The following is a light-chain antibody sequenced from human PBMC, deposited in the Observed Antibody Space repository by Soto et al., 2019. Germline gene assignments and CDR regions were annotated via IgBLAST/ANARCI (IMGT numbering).Light chain of an antibody. CDR2: VNSDGSH. CDR1: SGHRNYA. Sequence: QLVLTQSPSASASLGTSVKLTCTLSSGHRNYAIAWHQQQPEKGPRFLMTVNSDGSHSKGDGIPDRFSGSSSGAERYLTISSLQSEDEADYYCQTWGTGIVVFGGGTKVTVL. V-gene: IGLV4-69*01. CDR3: QTWGTGIVV. J-gene: IGLJ2*01.